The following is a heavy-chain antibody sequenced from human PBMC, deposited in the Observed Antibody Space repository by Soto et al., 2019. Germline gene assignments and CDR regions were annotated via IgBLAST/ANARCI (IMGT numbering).Heavy chain of an antibody. D-gene: IGHD3-22*01. J-gene: IGHJ5*02. CDR1: GGSISSGGYY. V-gene: IGHV4-31*03. CDR2: IYYSGST. CDR3: ARFTTTMIVVVTRGDWFDP. Sequence: QVQLQESGPGLVKPSQTLSLTCTVSGGSISSGGYYWSWIRQHPGKGLEWIGYIYYSGSTYYNPSXXSRVTISVDTXXNXFXRKLSSVTAADTAVYYCARFTTTMIVVVTRGDWFDPWGQGTLVTVSS.